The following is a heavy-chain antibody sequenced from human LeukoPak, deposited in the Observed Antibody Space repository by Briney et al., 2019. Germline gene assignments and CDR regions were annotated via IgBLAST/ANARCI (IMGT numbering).Heavy chain of an antibody. Sequence: GRPLRLSCAASGFTFSSYGMHWVRQAPGKGLEWVAVISYDGSNKYYADSVKGRFTISRDNSKNTLYLQMNSLRAEDTAVYYCAKDYLWFGELSAPLDAFDIWGQGTMVTVSS. J-gene: IGHJ3*02. CDR2: ISYDGSNK. CDR3: AKDYLWFGELSAPLDAFDI. V-gene: IGHV3-30*18. D-gene: IGHD3-10*01. CDR1: GFTFSSYG.